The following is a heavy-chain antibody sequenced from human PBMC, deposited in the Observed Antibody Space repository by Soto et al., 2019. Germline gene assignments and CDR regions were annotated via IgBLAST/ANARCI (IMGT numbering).Heavy chain of an antibody. CDR3: ASGLLWFGELFSYGMDV. V-gene: IGHV4-39*01. CDR2: IYYSGST. D-gene: IGHD3-10*01. Sequence: SETLSLTCTVSGGSISSSIYYWGWIRQTPGKGLEWIGSIYYSGSTYYNPSLKSRVTISVDTYKNQFSLKLSSVTAADTAVYYFASGLLWFGELFSYGMDVWGQGTTVTVSS. CDR1: GGSISSSIYY. J-gene: IGHJ6*02.